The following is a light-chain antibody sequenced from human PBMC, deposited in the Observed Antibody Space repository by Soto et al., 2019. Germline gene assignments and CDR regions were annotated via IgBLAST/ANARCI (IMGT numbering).Light chain of an antibody. CDR1: QTINRY. CDR2: AAS. CDR3: QQSYSIPYT. J-gene: IGKJ2*01. Sequence: DIQMTQSPSSLSASVGDRVTITCRASQTINRYLNWYQQKPGKAPKLLIYAASSLQSGVPSGFSGSGSGTDFTLTISSLQPEDFATYYCQQSYSIPYTFGQGTKLEIK. V-gene: IGKV1-39*01.